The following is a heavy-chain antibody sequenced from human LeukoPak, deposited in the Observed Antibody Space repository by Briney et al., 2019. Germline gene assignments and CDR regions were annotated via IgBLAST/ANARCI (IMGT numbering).Heavy chain of an antibody. V-gene: IGHV3-48*02. D-gene: IGHD6-13*01. CDR3: ARGYSSSWTNFDY. CDR2: ISSSSSTI. CDR1: GFTFSSYS. Sequence: GGSLRLSCAASGFTFSSYSMNWVRQAPGKGLEWVSYISSSSSTIYYADSVKGRFTISRDNARNSLYLQMNSLRDEDTAVYYCARGYSSSWTNFDYWGQGTLVTVSS. J-gene: IGHJ4*02.